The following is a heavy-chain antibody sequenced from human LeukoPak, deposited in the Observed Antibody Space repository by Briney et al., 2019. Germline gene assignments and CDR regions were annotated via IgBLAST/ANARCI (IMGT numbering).Heavy chain of an antibody. CDR2: INHSGST. CDR1: GGSFSGYY. D-gene: IGHD3-10*01. CDR3: ARRRSMVRGVMSN. V-gene: IGHV4-34*01. Sequence: PSETLSLTCAVYGGSFSGYYWSWIRQPPGKGLEWIGEINHSGSTNYNPSLKSRVTISVDTSKNQFSLKLSSVTAADTAVYYCARRRSMVRGVMSNWGQGTLVTVSS. J-gene: IGHJ4*02.